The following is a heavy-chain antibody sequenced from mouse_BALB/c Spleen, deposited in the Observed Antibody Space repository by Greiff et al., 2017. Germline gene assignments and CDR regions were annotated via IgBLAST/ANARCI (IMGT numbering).Heavy chain of an antibody. CDR1: GDSITSGY. CDR2: ISYSGST. Sequence: EVKLLESGPSLVKPSQTLSLTCSVTGDSITSGYWNWIRKFPGNKLEYMGYISYSGSTYYNPSLKSRISITRDTSKNQYYLQLNSVTTEDTATYYCARYTPGYGNYGGGAMDYWGQGTSVTVSS. V-gene: IGHV3-8*02. CDR3: ARYTPGYGNYGGGAMDY. D-gene: IGHD2-1*01. J-gene: IGHJ4*01.